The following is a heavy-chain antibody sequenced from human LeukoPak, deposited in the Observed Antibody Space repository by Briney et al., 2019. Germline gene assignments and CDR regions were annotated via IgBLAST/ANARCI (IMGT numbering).Heavy chain of an antibody. CDR1: GYRFTTYG. CDR3: ARDYCGGGRCPLF. CDR2: ISPYNADT. D-gene: IGHD2-15*01. J-gene: IGHJ4*02. Sequence: ASVKVSCKASGYRFTTYGITWVRQAPGQGLEWMGWISPYNADTNYAQKYQDRVIMTTDTITSTAYMELRSLRSDDTAVYYCARDYCGGGRCPLFWGQGTLVTVSS. V-gene: IGHV1-18*01.